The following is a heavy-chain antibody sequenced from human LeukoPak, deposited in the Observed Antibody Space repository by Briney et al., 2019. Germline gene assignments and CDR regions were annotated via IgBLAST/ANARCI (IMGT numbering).Heavy chain of an antibody. CDR1: GFTFDHYA. CDR2: INWNSAGV. CDR3: VKGFCSTITCYGLDP. D-gene: IGHD2-2*01. J-gene: IGHJ5*02. V-gene: IGHV3-9*01. Sequence: GGSLRLSCAASGFTFDHYAMHWVRHAPGRGLEWVSGINWNSAGVGYADSLEGRFTISRDNSKNSLYLQMNSLRPEDTAFYYCVKGFCSTITCYGLDPWGHGILVTVSS.